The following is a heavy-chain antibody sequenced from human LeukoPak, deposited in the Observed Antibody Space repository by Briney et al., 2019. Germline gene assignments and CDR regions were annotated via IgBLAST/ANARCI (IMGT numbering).Heavy chain of an antibody. Sequence: GGSLRLSCAASGFTFSSYAMSWVRQAPGKGLEWVSAISGSGGGTYYADSVKGRFTISRDNSKNTLYLQMNSLRAEDTAVYYCAKNGGFSYADPYYFDYWGQGTLVTVSS. CDR1: GFTFSSYA. CDR2: ISGSGGGT. J-gene: IGHJ4*02. D-gene: IGHD4-23*01. V-gene: IGHV3-23*01. CDR3: AKNGGFSYADPYYFDY.